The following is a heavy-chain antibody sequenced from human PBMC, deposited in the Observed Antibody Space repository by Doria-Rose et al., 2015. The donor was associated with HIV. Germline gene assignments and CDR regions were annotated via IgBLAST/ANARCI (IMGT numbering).Heavy chain of an antibody. V-gene: IGHV2-26*01. D-gene: IGHD6-13*01. CDR1: GVSLSSPGMG. Sequence: QITLKESGPMLVKPTETLTLTCTVSGVSLSSPGMGVSWIRQPPGKALEWLANIFSDDERSYQTSPKSRLTISRGTSKSQVVLIMTDMDPVDTATYYCARIKSSRWYHKYYFDFWGQGTLVIVSA. CDR3: ARIKSSRWYHKYYFDF. CDR2: IFSDDER. J-gene: IGHJ4*02.